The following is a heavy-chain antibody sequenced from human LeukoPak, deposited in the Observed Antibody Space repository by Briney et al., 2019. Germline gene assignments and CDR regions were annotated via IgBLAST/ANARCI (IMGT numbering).Heavy chain of an antibody. CDR1: GFTFSSYS. CDR2: ISSSSSTI. J-gene: IGHJ4*02. Sequence: PGGSLRLSCAASGFTFSSYSMSWVRQAPGKGLEWVSYISSSSSTIYYADSVKGRFTISRDNAKNSLYLQMNSLRAEDTAVYYCARGYCSGGSCSDYWGQGTPVTVSS. D-gene: IGHD2-15*01. V-gene: IGHV3-48*04. CDR3: ARGYCSGGSCSDY.